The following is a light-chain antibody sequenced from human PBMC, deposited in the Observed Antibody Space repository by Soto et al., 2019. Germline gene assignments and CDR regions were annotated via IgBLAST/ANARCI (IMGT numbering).Light chain of an antibody. CDR1: QSVGRNY. CDR3: QQYASSPLT. J-gene: IGKJ4*01. CDR2: GAS. Sequence: EIVLTQSPGTLSLSPGERATLSCRASQSVGRNYLAWFQQKLVQAPRLLIYGASSRATGIPDRFSGSGSGTDFTLTITRLDPEDFAVYYCQQYASSPLTFGGRTEVEIK. V-gene: IGKV3-20*01.